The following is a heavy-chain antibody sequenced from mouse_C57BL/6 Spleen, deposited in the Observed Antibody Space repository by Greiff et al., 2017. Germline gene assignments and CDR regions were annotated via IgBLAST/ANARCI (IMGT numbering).Heavy chain of an antibody. D-gene: IGHD1-1*02. J-gene: IGHJ3*01. CDR2: INPSNGGT. CDR1: GYTITSYW. CDR3: ATMDPGYYWFAY. V-gene: IGHV1-53*01. Sequence: VQLQQPGTELVKPGASVKLSCKASGYTITSYWMHWVKQRPGQGLEWIGNINPSNGGTNYNEKFKSKATLTVDKSSSTAYMQLSSRTSEDSAVFYCATMDPGYYWFAYWGQGTLVTVSA.